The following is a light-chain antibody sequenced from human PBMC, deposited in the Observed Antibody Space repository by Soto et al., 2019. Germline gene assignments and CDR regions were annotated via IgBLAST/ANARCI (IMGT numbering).Light chain of an antibody. CDR3: QQYGSSPPT. Sequence: EIVLTQSPGTLSLSPGERATLSCRASQSVSSNYLAWYQRKPGQAPRLLIYGASNRATGIPNRFSGSGSGTDLTLTITRLEPEDFVVYYCQQYGSSPPTLGQGTKVEI. CDR1: QSVSSNY. V-gene: IGKV3-20*01. CDR2: GAS. J-gene: IGKJ1*01.